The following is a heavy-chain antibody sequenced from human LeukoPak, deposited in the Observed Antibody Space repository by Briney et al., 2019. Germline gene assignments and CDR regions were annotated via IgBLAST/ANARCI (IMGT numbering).Heavy chain of an antibody. CDR3: ARDSKHCSADWEPVDAFDI. Sequence: SVKVSCKASGGTFSSYAISWVRQAPGQGLEWMGGIIPIFGTANYAQKFQGRVTITADESTSTAYMELSSLRSEDTAVYYCARDSKHCSADWEPVDAFDIWGQGTMVTVSS. V-gene: IGHV1-69*13. D-gene: IGHD1-14*01. J-gene: IGHJ3*02. CDR2: IIPIFGTA. CDR1: GGTFSSYA.